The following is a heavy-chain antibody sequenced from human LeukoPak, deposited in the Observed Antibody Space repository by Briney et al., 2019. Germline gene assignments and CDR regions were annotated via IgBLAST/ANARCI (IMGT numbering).Heavy chain of an antibody. Sequence: GGSLRLSCEASGFTFSHYEMIWVRQAPGEGLEWISFINTSGSKTYYVDSVKGRFTISRDNAKSSMYLQMNSLRAEDTAVYYCVKDSGKSYMDVWGKGTTVTIS. CDR3: VKDSGKSYMDV. CDR2: INTSGSKT. CDR1: GFTFSHYE. J-gene: IGHJ6*03. D-gene: IGHD3-10*01. V-gene: IGHV3-48*03.